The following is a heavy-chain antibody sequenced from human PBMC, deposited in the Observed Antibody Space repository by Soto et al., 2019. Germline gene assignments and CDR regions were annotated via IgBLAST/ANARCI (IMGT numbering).Heavy chain of an antibody. CDR2: SSYNGGT. CDR1: TDSSSFTNSY. CDR3: ARHRIEVVWRGFDF. V-gene: IGHV4-39*01. J-gene: IGHJ4*02. Sequence: SETLSLTCTVSTDSSSFTNSYWGWIRQPPGKGLQWIGSSSYNGGTFYNPSLKGRVVISFDTSKKQSSLQVTSVTAADAAVYFCARHRIEVVWRGFDFWGQGSPVTVS. D-gene: IGHD3-10*01.